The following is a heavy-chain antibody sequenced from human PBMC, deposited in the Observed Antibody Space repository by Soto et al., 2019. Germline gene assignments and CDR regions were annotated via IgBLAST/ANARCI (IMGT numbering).Heavy chain of an antibody. D-gene: IGHD3-22*01. CDR3: ARRRGGYYYDSSGYYYWFDP. V-gene: IGHV4-39*01. CDR2: IYYSGST. Sequence: SETLSLTCTVSGGSISSSSYYWGWIRQPPGKGLEWIGSIYYSGSTYYNPSLKSRVTISVDTSKNQFSLKLSSVTAADTAVYYCARRRGGYYYDSSGYYYWFDPWGQGTLVTVSS. CDR1: GGSISSSSYY. J-gene: IGHJ5*02.